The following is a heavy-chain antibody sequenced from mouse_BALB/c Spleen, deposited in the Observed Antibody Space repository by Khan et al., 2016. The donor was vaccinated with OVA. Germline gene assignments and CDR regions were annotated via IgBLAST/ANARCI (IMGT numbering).Heavy chain of an antibody. CDR2: INTETGEP. CDR1: GYTFTDYS. D-gene: IGHD1-1*01. CDR3: ARGPYYYGSSSFAY. V-gene: IGHV9-2-1*01. Sequence: QIQLVQSGPELEKPGETVKISCKASGYTFTDYSMHWVKQAPGKGLKWMGWINTETGEPTYADDFKGRFAFSLETSASTAYLQINNLKNEDTATYVCARGPYYYGSSSFAYGGQGTLVTVSA. J-gene: IGHJ3*01.